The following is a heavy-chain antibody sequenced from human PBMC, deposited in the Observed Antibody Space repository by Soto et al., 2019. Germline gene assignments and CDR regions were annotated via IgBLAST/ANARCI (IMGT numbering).Heavy chain of an antibody. CDR3: ARGRSSSSLLKYYFDY. CDR1: GGSISSYY. CDR2: IYYSGST. J-gene: IGHJ4*02. D-gene: IGHD6-6*01. V-gene: IGHV4-59*01. Sequence: SETLSLTCTVSGGSISSYYWSWIRQPPGKGLEWIGYIYYSGSTNYNPSLKSRVTISVDTSKNQFSLKLSSVTAADTAVYYCARGRSSSSLLKYYFDYWGQGTLVTVSS.